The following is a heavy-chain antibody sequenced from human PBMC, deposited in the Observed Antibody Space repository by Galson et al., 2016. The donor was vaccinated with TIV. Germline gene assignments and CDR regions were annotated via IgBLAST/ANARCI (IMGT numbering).Heavy chain of an antibody. CDR3: ARDVPCGGACYFFDY. D-gene: IGHD2-21*02. Sequence: CKASGGTLTNYAFNWVRQAPGQGLEWMGGFLPISRSANYAQAFEGRVTFTTDESTTTTYMELSSLRSDDTAVYYCARDVPCGGACYFFDYWGQGTLVTVSA. CDR1: GGTLTNYA. J-gene: IGHJ4*02. CDR2: FLPISRSA. V-gene: IGHV1-69*05.